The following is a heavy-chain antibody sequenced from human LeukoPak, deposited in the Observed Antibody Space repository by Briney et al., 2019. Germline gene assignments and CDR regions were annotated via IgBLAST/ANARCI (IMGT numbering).Heavy chain of an antibody. CDR2: IYPGDSDT. CDR3: ARSPDDVSLDY. J-gene: IGHJ4*02. D-gene: IGHD1-14*01. Sequence: GESLKISCKGSGYRCTSYWIGWVRQMPGKGLEWMGIIYPGDSDTRYSPSFQGQVTISADKSISTAYLQWSSLKASDTAMYYCARSPDDVSLDYWGQGTLVTVSS. CDR1: GYRCTSYW. V-gene: IGHV5-51*01.